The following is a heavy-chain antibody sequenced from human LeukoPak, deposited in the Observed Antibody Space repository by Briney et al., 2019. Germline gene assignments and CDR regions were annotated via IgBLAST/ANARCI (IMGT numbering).Heavy chain of an antibody. D-gene: IGHD4-17*01. CDR3: AVYGDYDSHAFDI. CDR2: IIPIFGTA. CDR1: GGTFSSYA. J-gene: IGHJ3*02. V-gene: IGHV1-69*13. Sequence: SVKDSCKASGGTFSSYAISWVRQAPGQGLEWMGGIIPIFGTANYAQKFQGRVTITADESTSTAYMELSSLRSEDTAVYYCAVYGDYDSHAFDIWGQGTMVTVSS.